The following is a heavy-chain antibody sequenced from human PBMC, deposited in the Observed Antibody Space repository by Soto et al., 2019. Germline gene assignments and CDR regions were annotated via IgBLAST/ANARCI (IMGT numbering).Heavy chain of an antibody. CDR2: FDVGNGDT. CDR1: GYIFTNYG. V-gene: IGHV1-3*01. CDR3: ARDESRPRSNFDS. J-gene: IGHJ4*02. Sequence: ASVKVSCKASGYIFTNYGIHWVRQAPGQRLEWMGWFDVGNGDTKYSQKFQDRVTITTDTSASTAYMELSNLRSEDTAVYYCARDESRPRSNFDSWGQGTLVTVSS.